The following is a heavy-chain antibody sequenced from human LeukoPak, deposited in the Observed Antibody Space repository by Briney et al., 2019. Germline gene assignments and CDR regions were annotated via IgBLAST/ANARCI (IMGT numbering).Heavy chain of an antibody. V-gene: IGHV1-18*01. CDR3: ARDLRVTRGPDY. J-gene: IGHJ4*02. CDR1: GYTFTRDG. CDR2: ISGSNGNT. Sequence: ASVKVSCKASGYTFTRDGMSWVRQAPGQGLEWMGWISGSNGNTNYAQKLQGRVTMTTDTSTSTAYTELRSLRSDDTAVYYCARDLRVTRGPDYWGQGTLVTVSS.